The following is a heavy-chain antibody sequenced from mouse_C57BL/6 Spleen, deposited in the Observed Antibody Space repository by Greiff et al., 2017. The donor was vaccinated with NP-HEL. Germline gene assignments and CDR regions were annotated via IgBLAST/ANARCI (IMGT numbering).Heavy chain of an antibody. J-gene: IGHJ2*01. CDR3: ARRGDGYFFFDD. CDR1: GFPFSDFA. V-gene: IGHV5-17*01. D-gene: IGHD2-3*01. CDR2: FSSGSSTI. Sequence: EVNLVRSGGGLVKPGGSLKLSCAASGFPFSDFALHWFRQAPEKGLGWVASFSSGSSTIYYAATVKGRFTISRDNAKNTLFLQMTSLKSEDTAMYYCARRGDGYFFFDDWGQGTTLTVSS.